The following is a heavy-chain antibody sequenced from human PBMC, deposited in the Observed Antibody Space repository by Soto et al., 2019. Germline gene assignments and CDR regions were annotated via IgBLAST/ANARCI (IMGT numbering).Heavy chain of an antibody. Sequence: SETLSLTCTVSGGSISSYYWSWIRQPPGKGLEWIGYIYYSGSTNYNPSLKSRVTISVDTSKNQFSLKLSSVTAADTAVYYCASSSITSGGVAPYYYYYTDGWGKATTVTVSS. CDR2: IYYSGST. CDR3: ASSSITSGGVAPYYYYYTDG. D-gene: IGHD3-3*01. V-gene: IGHV4-59*08. J-gene: IGHJ6*03. CDR1: GGSISSYY.